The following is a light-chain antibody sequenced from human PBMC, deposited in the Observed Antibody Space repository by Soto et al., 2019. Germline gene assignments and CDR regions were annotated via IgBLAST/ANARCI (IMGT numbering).Light chain of an antibody. CDR3: QQYNNWPIT. J-gene: IGKJ5*01. Sequence: ILMTQNTLSLPVTPGEPASLSCRSSHRLMDSDDGNLYLDWYLQKPGQSPPLLIYTLSSRASGVPDRFSGSGSGTEFTLTISSLQSEDFAVYYCQQYNNWPITFGQGTRLAIK. V-gene: IGKV2-40*01. CDR2: TLS. CDR1: HRLMDSDDGNLY.